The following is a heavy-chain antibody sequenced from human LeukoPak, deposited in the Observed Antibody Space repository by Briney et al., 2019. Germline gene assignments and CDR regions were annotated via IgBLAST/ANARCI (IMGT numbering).Heavy chain of an antibody. Sequence: GGSLRLSCAASGFTFSSYSMNWVRQAPGKGLEWVSYISSSSSTIYYADSVKGRFTISRDNAKNSLYLQMNSLRAEDTAVYYCARDSKAGWNGYYYGMDVWGQGTTVTVSS. V-gene: IGHV3-48*04. CDR2: ISSSSSTI. D-gene: IGHD1-1*01. CDR3: ARDSKAGWNGYYYGMDV. J-gene: IGHJ6*02. CDR1: GFTFSSYS.